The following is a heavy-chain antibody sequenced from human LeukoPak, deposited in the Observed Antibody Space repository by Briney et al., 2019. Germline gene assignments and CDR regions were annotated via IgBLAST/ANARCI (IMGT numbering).Heavy chain of an antibody. Sequence: GGSLRLSCAAFGFTFSSYSMNWVRQAPGKGLEWVSYISSSSSTIYYADSVKGRFTISRDNAKNSLYLQMNSLRDEDTAVYYCARDGPGADIVVVPAAKDYYYGMDVWGQGTTVTVSS. CDR3: ARDGPGADIVVVPAAKDYYYGMDV. CDR1: GFTFSSYS. J-gene: IGHJ6*02. V-gene: IGHV3-48*02. D-gene: IGHD2-2*01. CDR2: ISSSSSTI.